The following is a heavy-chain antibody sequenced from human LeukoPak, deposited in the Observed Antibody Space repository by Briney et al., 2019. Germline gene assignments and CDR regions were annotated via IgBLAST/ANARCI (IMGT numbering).Heavy chain of an antibody. CDR2: ISAYNGNT. Sequence: ASVKVSCKASGYTFTSYVISWVRQAPGQGLEWMGWISAYNGNTNYAQKLQGRVTMTTDTSTSTAYMELRSLRSDDTAVYYCARDYYGSGSYYTPFDYWGQGTLVTVSS. CDR1: GYTFTSYV. CDR3: ARDYYGSGSYYTPFDY. V-gene: IGHV1-18*01. D-gene: IGHD3-10*01. J-gene: IGHJ4*02.